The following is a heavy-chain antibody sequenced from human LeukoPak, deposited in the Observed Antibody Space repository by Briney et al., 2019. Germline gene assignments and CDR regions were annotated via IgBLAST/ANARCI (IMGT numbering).Heavy chain of an antibody. CDR3: AREVGGWYPPDY. Sequence: GRSLRLSCAASGFTFSTYGMHWVRQAPGKGLEWAAVIWYDGSNKYYADSVKGRFTISRDNSKNTLYLQMNSLRAEDTAVYYCAREVGGWYPPDYWGQGTLVTVSS. J-gene: IGHJ4*02. D-gene: IGHD6-19*01. CDR2: IWYDGSNK. V-gene: IGHV3-33*01. CDR1: GFTFSTYG.